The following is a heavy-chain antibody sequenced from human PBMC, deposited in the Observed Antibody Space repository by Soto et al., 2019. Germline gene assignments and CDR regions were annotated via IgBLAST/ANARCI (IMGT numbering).Heavy chain of an antibody. Sequence: QITLKESGPTLVNPTQTLTLTCTFSGFSLSTSGVGVAWIRQPPGKALEWLALIYWDDDKRYRPSLESRLTITEDDSKNQVVLTLTNMDSVDTATYYCAYLPCSGGSCYWFSFSGMDVWGQGTTVTVSS. CDR3: AYLPCSGGSCYWFSFSGMDV. CDR2: IYWDDDK. J-gene: IGHJ6*02. V-gene: IGHV2-5*02. CDR1: GFSLSTSGVG. D-gene: IGHD2-15*01.